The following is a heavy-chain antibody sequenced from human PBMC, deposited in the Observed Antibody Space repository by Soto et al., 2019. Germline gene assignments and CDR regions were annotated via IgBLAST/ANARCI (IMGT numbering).Heavy chain of an antibody. J-gene: IGHJ4*02. CDR1: GYTFTSYG. Sequence: ASVKVSCKASGYTFTSYGISWVRQAPGQGLEWMGWISAYNGNTNYAQKLQGRVTMNTETSKSTAYMELRSLRSDDTAVYYCARLLRHSSGYYRLDYWGQGTMVTVSS. V-gene: IGHV1-18*04. CDR2: ISAYNGNT. D-gene: IGHD3-22*01. CDR3: ARLLRHSSGYYRLDY.